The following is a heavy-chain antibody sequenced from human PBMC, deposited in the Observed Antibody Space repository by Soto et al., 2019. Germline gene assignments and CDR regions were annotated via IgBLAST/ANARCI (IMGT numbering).Heavy chain of an antibody. J-gene: IGHJ6*03. CDR1: GFNFVNFA. V-gene: IGHV3-23*01. CDR2: ISGSGGST. Sequence: VVSLRLSCAASGFNFVNFAMSWVRQTPGKGLEWVSAISGSGGSTYYADSVKGRFTISRDNSKNTLYLQMNSLRAEDTAVYYCANAPFDWFNMDVWGKGTTVTVSS. D-gene: IGHD3-9*01. CDR3: ANAPFDWFNMDV.